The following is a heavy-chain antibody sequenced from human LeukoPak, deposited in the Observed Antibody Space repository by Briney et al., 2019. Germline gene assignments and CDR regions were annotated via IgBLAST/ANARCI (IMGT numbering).Heavy chain of an antibody. J-gene: IGHJ5*02. CDR2: IYPSGST. V-gene: IGHV4-61*02. CDR3: VTSTYSSGWYNWFDP. CDR1: GGSISSGSYY. Sequence: SETLSLTCTVSGGSISSGSYYWSWIRQPAGKGLEWIGRIYPSGSTNYNPSLESRVTISVDTSKNQFSLKLSSVTAADTAVYYCVTSTYSSGWYNWFDPWGQGTLVTVSS. D-gene: IGHD6-19*01.